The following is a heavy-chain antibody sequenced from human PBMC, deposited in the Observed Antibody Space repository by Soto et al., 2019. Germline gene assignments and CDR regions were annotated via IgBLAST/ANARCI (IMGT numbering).Heavy chain of an antibody. J-gene: IGHJ3*02. CDR2: ISAYNGNT. D-gene: IGHD2-2*01. Sequence: GASVKVSCKASGYTFTSYGISWVRQAPGQGLEWMGWISAYNGNTNYAQKLQGRVTMTTDTSTSTAYMELRSLRSDDTAVYYCARVRVRRYCSSTSCQMNAFDIWGQGTMVTVSS. V-gene: IGHV1-18*01. CDR3: ARVRVRRYCSSTSCQMNAFDI. CDR1: GYTFTSYG.